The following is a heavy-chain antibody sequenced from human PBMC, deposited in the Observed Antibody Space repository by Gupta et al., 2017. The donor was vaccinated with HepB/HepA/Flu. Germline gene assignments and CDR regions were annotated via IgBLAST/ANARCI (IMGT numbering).Heavy chain of an antibody. CDR2: IWYDGSNK. CDR3: ARARSAFDI. J-gene: IGHJ3*02. Sequence: QVQLVESGGGVVQPGRSLRLSCAASGFTFSSYGMHWVRQAPGKGLEWVAVIWYDGSNKYYADSVKGRFTISRDNSKNTLYLQMNSLRAEDTAVYYCARARSAFDIWGQGTMVTVSS. V-gene: IGHV3-33*01. CDR1: GFTFSSYG.